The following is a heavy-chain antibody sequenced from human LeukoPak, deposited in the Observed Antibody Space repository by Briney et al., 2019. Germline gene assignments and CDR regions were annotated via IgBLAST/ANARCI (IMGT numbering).Heavy chain of an antibody. CDR1: GVSVSTSH. V-gene: IGHV4-59*02. J-gene: IGHJ4*02. Sequence: SETLSLTCNVSGVSVSTSHWNWIRQRPGRGLEWIGCLSYTGKTDYNPSLKSRVSISLGSSNNRFSLKLTSVTAADTAVYYCSEGYFEPFDHWGQGILVTVSS. CDR2: LSYTGKT. D-gene: IGHD2/OR15-2a*01. CDR3: SEGYFEPFDH.